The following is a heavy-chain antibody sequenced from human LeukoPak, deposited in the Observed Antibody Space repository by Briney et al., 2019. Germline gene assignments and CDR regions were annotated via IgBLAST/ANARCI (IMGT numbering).Heavy chain of an antibody. CDR2: ISGSGGST. Sequence: PGGSLRLSCAASGFTFSSYAMSWVRQAPGKGLEWVSAISGSGGSTYYADSVKGRFTISRDNSKNTLYLQMNSLRAEDTAVYYCAKLPYYDFWSGYSPRAYFDYWGQGTLVTVS. CDR3: AKLPYYDFWSGYSPRAYFDY. CDR1: GFTFSSYA. D-gene: IGHD3-3*01. V-gene: IGHV3-23*01. J-gene: IGHJ4*02.